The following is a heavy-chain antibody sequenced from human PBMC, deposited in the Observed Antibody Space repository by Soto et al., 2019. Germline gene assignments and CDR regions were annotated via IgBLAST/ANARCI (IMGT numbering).Heavy chain of an antibody. CDR1: GGTFSTYT. CDR2: NIPMLNIT. Sequence: QVQLVQSGAEVKKPGSSVKVSCKASGGTFSTYTIIWVRQAPGQGLEWMGRNIPMLNITNTAQSFQDRVTIIADKSTSTAYLELSTLRSDDTAMYFCTLGSWSAETFDIWGRGTMVTVSS. J-gene: IGHJ3*02. CDR3: TLGSWSAETFDI. D-gene: IGHD6-13*01. V-gene: IGHV1-69*02.